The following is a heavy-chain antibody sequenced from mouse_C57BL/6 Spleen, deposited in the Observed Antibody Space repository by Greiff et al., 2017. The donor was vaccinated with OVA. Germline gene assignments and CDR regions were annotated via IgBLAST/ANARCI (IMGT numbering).Heavy chain of an antibody. CDR2: ISDGGSYT. D-gene: IGHD6-5*01. CDR1: GFTFSSYA. J-gene: IGHJ3*01. CDR3: ARDYAGFAY. Sequence: EVQRVESGGGLVKPGGSLKLSCAASGFTFSSYAMSWVRQTPEKRLEWVATISDGGSYTYYPDNVKGRFTISRDNAKNNLYLQMSHLKSEDTAMYYCARDYAGFAYWGQGTLVTVSA. V-gene: IGHV5-4*01.